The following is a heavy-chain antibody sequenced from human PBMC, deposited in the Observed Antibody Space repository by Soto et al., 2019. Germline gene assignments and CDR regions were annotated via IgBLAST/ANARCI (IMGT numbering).Heavy chain of an antibody. Sequence: GGSLRLSCAASGFTFSSYGMHWVRQAPGKGLEWVAVIWYDGSNKYYADSGKGRFTISRDNSKNTLYLQMNSLRAGDTAVYYCARASRRGAVFPDVWGKGTTVTVSS. D-gene: IGHD2-21*01. CDR2: IWYDGSNK. CDR1: GFTFSSYG. V-gene: IGHV3-33*01. CDR3: ARASRRGAVFPDV. J-gene: IGHJ6*04.